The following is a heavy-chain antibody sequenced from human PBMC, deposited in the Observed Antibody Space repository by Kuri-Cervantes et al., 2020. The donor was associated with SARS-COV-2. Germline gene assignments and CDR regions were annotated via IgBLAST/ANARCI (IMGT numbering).Heavy chain of an antibody. J-gene: IGHJ4*02. CDR2: IYYSGST. V-gene: IGHV4-59*08. D-gene: IGHD3-22*01. Sequence: GSLRLSCTVSGGSISSYYWSWIRQPPGKGLEWIGYIYYSGSTNYNPSLKSRVTISVDTSKNQFSLKLSSVTAADTAVYYCATYYYDSSYFYYWGQGTLDTVSS. CDR3: ATYYYDSSYFYY. CDR1: GGSISSYY.